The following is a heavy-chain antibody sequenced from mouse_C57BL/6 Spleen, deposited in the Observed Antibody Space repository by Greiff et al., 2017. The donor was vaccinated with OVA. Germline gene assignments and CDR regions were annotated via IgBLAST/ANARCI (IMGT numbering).Heavy chain of an antibody. CDR3: ARYYYGSRSYYFDY. Sequence: EVMLVESGGGLVQPGGSLSLSCAASGFTFTDYYMSWVRQPPGKALEWLGFIRNKANGYTTEYSASVKGRFTISRDNSQSILYLQMNALRAEDSATYYCARYYYGSRSYYFDYWGQGTTLTVSS. CDR2: IRNKANGYTT. V-gene: IGHV7-3*01. D-gene: IGHD1-1*01. J-gene: IGHJ2*01. CDR1: GFTFTDYY.